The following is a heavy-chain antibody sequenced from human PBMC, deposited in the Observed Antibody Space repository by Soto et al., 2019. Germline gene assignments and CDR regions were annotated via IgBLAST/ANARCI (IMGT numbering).Heavy chain of an antibody. CDR2: IYYSGDT. J-gene: IGHJ4*02. D-gene: IGHD2-15*01. V-gene: IGHV4-31*03. CDR3: ASHCAGGLCYSIWGIDY. CDR1: GGSINSGGYY. Sequence: QVQLQESGPGLVKPSQTLSLTCIVSGGSINSGGYYWNWIRQHPGKGLEWIGYIYYSGDTYYNPSLQCRLNTSLDTSNNQFSLKLCSVTAADTALYDFASHCAGGLCYSIWGIDYWGQGTLVTVSS.